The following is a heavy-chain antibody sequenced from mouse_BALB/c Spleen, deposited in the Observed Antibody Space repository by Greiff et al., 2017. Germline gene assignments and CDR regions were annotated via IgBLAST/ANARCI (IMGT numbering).Heavy chain of an antibody. D-gene: IGHD1-1*01. CDR2: IYPGNSDT. J-gene: IGHJ3*01. Sequence: EVQGVESGTVLARPGASVKMSCKASGYTFTSYWMHWVKQRPGQGLEWIGAIYPGNSDTSYNQKFKGKAKLTAVTSTSTAYMELSSLTNEDSAVYYCTRVTTVVATEGFAYWGQGTLVTVSA. CDR3: TRVTTVVATEGFAY. CDR1: GYTFTSYW. V-gene: IGHV1-5*01.